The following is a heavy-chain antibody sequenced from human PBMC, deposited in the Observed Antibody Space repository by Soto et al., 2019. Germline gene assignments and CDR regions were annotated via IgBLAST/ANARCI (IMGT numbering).Heavy chain of an antibody. J-gene: IGHJ4*02. CDR2: IYYSGGT. Sequence: QLQLQESGPGLVKPSETLSLTCTVSGGSISSSGYYWGWIRQPPGKGLEWIGSIYYSGGTYYNPSLKSRVXIXXATSKNQFSLKLSSVTAADTAVYYCARHRDQKIDYWGQGTLVTVSS. CDR1: GGSISSSGYY. V-gene: IGHV4-39*01. D-gene: IGHD2-2*01. CDR3: ARHRDQKIDY.